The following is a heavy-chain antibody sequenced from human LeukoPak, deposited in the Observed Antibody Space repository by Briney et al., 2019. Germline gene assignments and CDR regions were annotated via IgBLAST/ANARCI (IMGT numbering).Heavy chain of an antibody. Sequence: GGSLRLSCAASGFTVSSNYMSWVRQAPGKGLEWVSVIYNGGRTYYADSVKGRFTMYRDNSKNTLYLQMNSLRAEDTALYYCARVYYGSGSLHYYYYYMDVWGTGTTVTISS. CDR2: IYNGGRT. J-gene: IGHJ6*03. CDR1: GFTVSSNY. V-gene: IGHV3-53*01. CDR3: ARVYYGSGSLHYYYYYMDV. D-gene: IGHD3-10*01.